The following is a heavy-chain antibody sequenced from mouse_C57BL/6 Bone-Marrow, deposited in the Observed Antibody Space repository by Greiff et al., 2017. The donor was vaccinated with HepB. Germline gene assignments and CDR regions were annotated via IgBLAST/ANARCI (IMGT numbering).Heavy chain of an antibody. J-gene: IGHJ3*01. Sequence: EVKLEESGEGLVKPGGSLKLSCAASGFTFSSYAMSWVRQTPEKRLEWVAYISSGGDYIYYADTVKGRFTISRDNARNTLYLQMSSLKSEDTAMYYCTREGTTVVEAYWGQGTLVTVSA. CDR3: TREGTTVVEAY. D-gene: IGHD1-1*01. CDR2: ISSGGDYI. CDR1: GFTFSSYA. V-gene: IGHV5-9-1*02.